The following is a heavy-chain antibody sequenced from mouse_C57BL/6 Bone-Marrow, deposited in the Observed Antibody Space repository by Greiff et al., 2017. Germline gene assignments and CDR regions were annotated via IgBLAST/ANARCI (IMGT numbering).Heavy chain of an antibody. V-gene: IGHV5-9-1*02. J-gene: IGHJ1*03. D-gene: IGHD4-1*01. Sequence: EVQRVESGEGLVKPGGSLKLSCAASGFTFSSYAMSWVRQTPEKRLEWVAYISSGGDYIYYADTVKGRFTISRDNARNTLYLQMSSLKSEDTAMYYCTRTGTWDWYFDVWGTGTTVTGSS. CDR3: TRTGTWDWYFDV. CDR2: ISSGGDYI. CDR1: GFTFSSYA.